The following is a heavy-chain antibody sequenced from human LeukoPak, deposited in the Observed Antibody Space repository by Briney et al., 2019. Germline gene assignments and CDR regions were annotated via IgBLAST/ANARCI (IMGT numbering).Heavy chain of an antibody. CDR3: AKGGGFGDYGSYYFDY. J-gene: IGHJ4*02. Sequence: GGSLRLSCAAFGFTFRNHAMNWVRQPPGKGLEWVSTISGRDHTTYYADSVKGRFTISRDNSKNTLYLQMNSLRAEDTAVYYCAKGGGFGDYGSYYFDYWGQGTLVTVSS. V-gene: IGHV3-23*01. CDR2: ISGRDHTT. D-gene: IGHD4-17*01. CDR1: GFTFRNHA.